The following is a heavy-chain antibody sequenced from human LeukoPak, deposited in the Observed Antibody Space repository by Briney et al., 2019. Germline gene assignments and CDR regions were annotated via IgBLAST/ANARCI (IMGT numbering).Heavy chain of an antibody. Sequence: ASVKVSCKASGYTFTSYDINWVRQAPGQGLEWLGWIKPNSGGTKYAQNFQGRVTMTRDTSISTVYMELSSLRSDDTAVYYCAREGGSGWYLYWGQGTLITVSS. V-gene: IGHV1-2*02. CDR3: AREGGSGWYLY. J-gene: IGHJ4*02. CDR1: GYTFTSYD. CDR2: IKPNSGGT. D-gene: IGHD6-19*01.